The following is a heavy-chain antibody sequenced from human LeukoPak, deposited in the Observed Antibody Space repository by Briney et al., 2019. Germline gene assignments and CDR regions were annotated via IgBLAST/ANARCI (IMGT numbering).Heavy chain of an antibody. CDR1: GYSITSGYY. V-gene: IGHV4-38-2*01. Sequence: SETLSLTCAVSGYSITSGYYWGWIRQPPGKGLEWIGSIYHSGSTYYNPSLKTRVTIPVDTSKNQFSLKLSSVTAADTAVYYCARLYLRDHCSSTSCYGLYFDYWGQGTLVTVSS. CDR2: IYHSGST. J-gene: IGHJ4*02. CDR3: ARLYLRDHCSSTSCYGLYFDY. D-gene: IGHD2-2*01.